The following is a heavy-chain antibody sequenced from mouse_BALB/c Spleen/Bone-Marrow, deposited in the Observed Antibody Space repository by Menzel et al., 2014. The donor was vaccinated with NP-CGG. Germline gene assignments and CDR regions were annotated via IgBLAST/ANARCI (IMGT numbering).Heavy chain of an antibody. CDR2: ISSGGSYT. CDR3: TRDPGRGRYFDV. V-gene: IGHV5-6-4*01. CDR1: GFTFSSYT. J-gene: IGHJ1*01. Sequence: EVNVVESGGGLVKPGGSLRLSCAASGFTFSSYTMSWVRQTPEKRLEWVATISSGGSYTYYPDSAKGRFTISRDNAKNTLYLQMSSLKAEDTAMYYCTRDPGRGRYFDVWGAGTTVTVSS. D-gene: IGHD3-3*01.